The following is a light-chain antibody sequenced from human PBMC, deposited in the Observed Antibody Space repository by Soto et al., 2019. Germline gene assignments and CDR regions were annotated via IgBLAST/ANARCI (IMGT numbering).Light chain of an antibody. Sequence: DIVMPQSPLSLPFTPGEPASISCRSSQSLLHSNGYNYLDWYLQKPGQSPQLLIYLGSNRASGVSDRFSGSGSGTDFTLKISRVEAKDVGVFYCMQALQTPPSFGQGTKLEIK. J-gene: IGKJ2*03. CDR2: LGS. V-gene: IGKV2-28*01. CDR1: QSLLHSNGYNY. CDR3: MQALQTPPS.